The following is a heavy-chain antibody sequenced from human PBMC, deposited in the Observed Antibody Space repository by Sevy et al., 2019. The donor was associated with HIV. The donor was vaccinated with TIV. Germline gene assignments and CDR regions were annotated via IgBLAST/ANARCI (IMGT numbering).Heavy chain of an antibody. D-gene: IGHD2-15*01. J-gene: IGHJ3*02. V-gene: IGHV3-30*18. CDR2: ISYDGSNK. CDR1: GFTFSSYG. CDR3: AKDGGSGGFDI. Sequence: GGSLRLSCAASGFTFSSYGMYWVRQAPGKGLEWVAVISYDGSNKYYADSVKGRFTISRDNSKNTLYLQMNSLRAEDTAVYYCAKDGGSGGFDIWGLGTMVTVSS.